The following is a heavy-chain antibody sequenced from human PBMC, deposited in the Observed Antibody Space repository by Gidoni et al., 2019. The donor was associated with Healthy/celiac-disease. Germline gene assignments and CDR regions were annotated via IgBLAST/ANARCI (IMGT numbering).Heavy chain of an antibody. J-gene: IGHJ4*02. Sequence: QVQLVESGGGLVKPGGSLRLSCSASGFTFSDYYMSWIRKASGKGLEWVSYISSSGSTIYYADSVKGRFTISRDNAKNSLYLQMNSLRAEDTAVYYCARDYSSTVTTLLDWGQGTLVTVSS. V-gene: IGHV3-11*01. CDR3: ARDYSSTVTTLLD. D-gene: IGHD4-17*01. CDR1: GFTFSDYY. CDR2: ISSSGSTI.